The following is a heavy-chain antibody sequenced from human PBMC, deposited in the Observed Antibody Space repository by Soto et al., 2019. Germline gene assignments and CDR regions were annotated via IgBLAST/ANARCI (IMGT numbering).Heavy chain of an antibody. CDR2: ISAYNGNT. CDR3: AREGQLGY. D-gene: IGHD6-6*01. V-gene: IGHV1-18*01. Sequence: ASVKVSCKASGYTFSSHATHWVRQAPGQRLEWMGWISAYNGNTNYAQKLQGRVTLTTDTSTSTAYMELRSLRSDDTTVYYCAREGQLGYWGQGTLVTVSS. J-gene: IGHJ4*02. CDR1: GYTFSSHA.